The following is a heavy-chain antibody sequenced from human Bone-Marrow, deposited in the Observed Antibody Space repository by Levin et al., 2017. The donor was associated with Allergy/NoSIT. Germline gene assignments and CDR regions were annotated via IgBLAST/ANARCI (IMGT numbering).Heavy chain of an antibody. J-gene: IGHJ1*01. V-gene: IGHV3-7*01. Sequence: GGSLRLSCAASGFTFSSYWMSWVRQAPGKGLEWVANIKQDGSEKYYVDSVKGRFTISRDNAKNSLYLQMNSLRAEDTAVYYCARDNKAGSGSLLQHWGQGTLVTVSS. CDR1: GFTFSSYW. CDR3: ARDNKAGSGSLLQH. D-gene: IGHD1-26*01. CDR2: IKQDGSEK.